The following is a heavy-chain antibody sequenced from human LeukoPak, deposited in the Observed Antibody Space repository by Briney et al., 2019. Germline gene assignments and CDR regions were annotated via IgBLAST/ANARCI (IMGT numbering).Heavy chain of an antibody. CDR1: AFTSDVFA. Sequence: SLCLSCAAFAFTSDVFAVRWVRPAQGGGREWVGGIIWFSGHIGYGDSVKVRCTMCRDHATNSLYLQMNSRRGEGTALYFCAKGNSSSWLYYFDYWGQGTLVTVSS. D-gene: IGHD6-13*01. V-gene: IGHV3-9*02. J-gene: IGHJ4*02. CDR3: AKGNSSSWLYYFDY. CDR2: IIWFSGHI.